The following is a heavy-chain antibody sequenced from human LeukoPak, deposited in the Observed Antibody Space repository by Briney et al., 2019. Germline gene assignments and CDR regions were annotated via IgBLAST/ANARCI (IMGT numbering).Heavy chain of an antibody. V-gene: IGHV1-2*02. J-gene: IGHJ4*02. CDR3: ARGGSIAVAVVLSHNFDY. Sequence: ASVTVSYKASGYTFTGYYMHWVRQAPGQGLEWMGWINPNSGGTNYAQKFQGRVTMTRDTSISTAYMELSRLRSDDTAVYYCARGGSIAVAVVLSHNFDYWGQGTLVTVSS. CDR2: INPNSGGT. D-gene: IGHD6-19*01. CDR1: GYTFTGYY.